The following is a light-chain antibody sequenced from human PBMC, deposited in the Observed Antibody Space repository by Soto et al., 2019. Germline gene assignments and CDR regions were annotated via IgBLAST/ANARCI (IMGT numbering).Light chain of an antibody. J-gene: IGKJ3*01. Sequence: DIQMTQSPSSLSASVGDRVTITCQASQDISNYLNWYQQKPGKAPKLLIYDASNLETGVPSRFSGSGSGTDFTFTISSLQPEDIATYYCQQYDNLPPGTFGTGTKVDIK. V-gene: IGKV1-33*01. CDR3: QQYDNLPPGT. CDR1: QDISNY. CDR2: DAS.